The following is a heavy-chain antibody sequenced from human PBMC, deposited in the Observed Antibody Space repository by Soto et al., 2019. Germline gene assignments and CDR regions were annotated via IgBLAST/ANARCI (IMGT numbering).Heavy chain of an antibody. V-gene: IGHV1-18*01. D-gene: IGHD3-22*01. J-gene: IGHJ6*02. Sequence: QVQLVQSGAEVKKPGASVKVSCKASGYTFTSYGINWVRQAPGQGLEWLGWISAYDGYTNYAQILQGRVSMTTVTSTKTAYMELRSLRSDDTAMYYCARGGFYDSSGARNYYYYGMNVWGQGTTVTVSS. CDR2: ISAYDGYT. CDR3: ARGGFYDSSGARNYYYYGMNV. CDR1: GYTFTSYG.